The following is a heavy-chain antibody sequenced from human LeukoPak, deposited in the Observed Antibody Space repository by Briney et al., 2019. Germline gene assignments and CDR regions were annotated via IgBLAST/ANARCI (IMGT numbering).Heavy chain of an antibody. CDR3: ARTYDFWSGYPRYFDY. CDR2: IYYSGST. D-gene: IGHD3-3*01. CDR1: GGSISSGDYY. J-gene: IGHJ4*02. Sequence: SQTLSLTCTVSGGSISSGDYYWSWIRQPPGKGLEWIGYIYYSGSTYYNPSLKSRVTISVDTSKNQFSLKLSSVTAADTAVYYCARTYDFWSGYPRYFDYWSQGTLVTVSS. V-gene: IGHV4-30-4*08.